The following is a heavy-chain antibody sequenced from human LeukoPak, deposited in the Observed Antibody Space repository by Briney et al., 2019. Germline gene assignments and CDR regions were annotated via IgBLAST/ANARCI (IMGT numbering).Heavy chain of an antibody. V-gene: IGHV1-69*13. CDR1: GGTFSSYA. CDR2: IIPIFGTA. CDR3: ARHSSLQNWFDP. Sequence: ASVKVSCKASGGTFSSYAISWVRQAPGQGLEWMGGIIPIFGTANYAQKFQGRVMITADESTSTAYMELSSLRSEDTAVYYCARHSSLQNWFDPWGQGTLVTVSS. D-gene: IGHD6-13*01. J-gene: IGHJ5*02.